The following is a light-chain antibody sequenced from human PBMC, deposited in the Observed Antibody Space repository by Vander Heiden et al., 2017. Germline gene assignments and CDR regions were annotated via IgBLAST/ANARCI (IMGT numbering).Light chain of an antibody. CDR3: QQYDNLRIFT. J-gene: IGKJ3*01. V-gene: IGKV1-33*01. CDR1: QDISNY. CDR2: DAS. Sequence: DIQMTLSPSSLSASVGDRVTITCQASQDISNYLNWYQQKPGKAPKLLIYDASNLETGVPSRFSGSGSGTDFTFTISSLQPEDIATYYCQQYDNLRIFTFGHGTKVDIK.